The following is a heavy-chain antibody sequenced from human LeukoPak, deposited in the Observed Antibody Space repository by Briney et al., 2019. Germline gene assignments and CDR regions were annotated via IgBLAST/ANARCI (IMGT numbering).Heavy chain of an antibody. Sequence: GGSLRLSRAASGFTLSSYAMSWVRQAPGKWLEWVSALSGSGGSTYYADSVKRRYTISRDDSKNTLYLQMNSLRAEDTVVYYCAKDRGNRYSFDYWGQGTLVTVSS. CDR2: LSGSGGST. J-gene: IGHJ4*02. CDR3: AKDRGNRYSFDY. D-gene: IGHD1/OR15-1a*01. V-gene: IGHV3-23*01. CDR1: GFTLSSYA.